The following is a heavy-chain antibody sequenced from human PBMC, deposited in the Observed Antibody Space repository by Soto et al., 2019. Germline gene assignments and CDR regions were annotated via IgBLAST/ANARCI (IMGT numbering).Heavy chain of an antibody. CDR2: IRNKANSHST. D-gene: IGHD1-26*01. V-gene: IGHV3-72*01. J-gene: IGHJ4*02. CDR3: ARYSGSYSRHSDY. Sequence: EVLLVESGGGLVQPGGFLRLSCAASGFIFSDHYMDWVRQAPGKGLEWVARIRNKANSHSTEYAASVEGRFTISRDDSKNSLYLQMNSLKTEDTAVYYCARYSGSYSRHSDYWGQGTLVTISS. CDR1: GFIFSDHY.